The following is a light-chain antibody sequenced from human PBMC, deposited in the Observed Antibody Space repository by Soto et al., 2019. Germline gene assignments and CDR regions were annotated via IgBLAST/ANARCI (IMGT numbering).Light chain of an antibody. CDR1: QSVSIN. CDR2: GVS. Sequence: EIVMTQSPVTLSVSPGERATLSCRASQSVSINLVWYQQKPGQAPRLLIYGVSTRATGIPARFSGSGSGTEFTLTISSLQSEDFAVYYCQQYNNWPWTFGQGTKVEIK. CDR3: QQYNNWPWT. V-gene: IGKV3-15*01. J-gene: IGKJ1*01.